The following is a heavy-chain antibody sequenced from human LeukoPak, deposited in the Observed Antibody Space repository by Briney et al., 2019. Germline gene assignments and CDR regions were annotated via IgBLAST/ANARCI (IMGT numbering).Heavy chain of an antibody. J-gene: IGHJ4*02. D-gene: IGHD1-26*01. Sequence: ASVKVSCKASGYTFTSYYMHWVRQAPGQGLEWMGIINPSGGSTSYAQKFQGRVTMTRDTSTSTVYMELSSLRSEDTAVYYCARDIRGGSYPALPVYWGQGTLVTVSS. CDR3: ARDIRGGSYPALPVY. CDR1: GYTFTSYY. V-gene: IGHV1-46*01. CDR2: INPSGGST.